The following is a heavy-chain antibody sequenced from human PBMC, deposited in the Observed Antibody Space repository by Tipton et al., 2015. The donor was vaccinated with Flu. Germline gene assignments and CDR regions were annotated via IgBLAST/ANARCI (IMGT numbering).Heavy chain of an antibody. V-gene: IGHV1-46*01. Sequence: QLVQSGAEVEKPGASVRVSCKASGYTFTSYYIHWVRQAPGQGLEWMGVINPSSGSTTYAQKFQGRVTMTRDTSTSTAYMDLSSLRSEDTAVYYCARNEIRVAGSIDYWGPGTRVTVSS. J-gene: IGHJ4*02. D-gene: IGHD6-19*01. CDR3: ARNEIRVAGSIDY. CDR2: INPSSGST. CDR1: GYTFTSYY.